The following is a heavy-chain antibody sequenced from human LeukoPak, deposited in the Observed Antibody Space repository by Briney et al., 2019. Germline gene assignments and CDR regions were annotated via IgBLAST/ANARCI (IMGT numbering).Heavy chain of an antibody. CDR1: GGSINSYY. CDR3: ARAPIAAALRFFDY. V-gene: IGHV4-59*01. Sequence: PSETLSLACSVSGGSINSYYWSWIRQPPGKGLEWIGYIYYRGSTNYNPSLKSRVTISVDTSKNQFSLKLSSVTAADTAVYYCARAPIAAALRFFDYWGQGTLVTVSS. D-gene: IGHD6-13*01. CDR2: IYYRGST. J-gene: IGHJ4*02.